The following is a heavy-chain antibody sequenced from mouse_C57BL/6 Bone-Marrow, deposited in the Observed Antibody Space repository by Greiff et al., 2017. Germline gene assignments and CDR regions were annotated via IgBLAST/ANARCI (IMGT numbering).Heavy chain of an antibody. V-gene: IGHV1-26*01. J-gene: IGHJ1*03. CDR2: INPNNGGT. CDR1: GYTLTDYY. Sequence: EVQLQQSGPELVKPGASVKISCKASGYTLTDYYMNWVKQSHGKSLEWIGDINPNNGGTSYNQKLKGKATLTVYKSSSTAYMELRSLTSEDSAVYYWARESIYYYGSYWYFDVWGTGTTVTVSS. CDR3: ARESIYYYGSYWYFDV. D-gene: IGHD1-1*01.